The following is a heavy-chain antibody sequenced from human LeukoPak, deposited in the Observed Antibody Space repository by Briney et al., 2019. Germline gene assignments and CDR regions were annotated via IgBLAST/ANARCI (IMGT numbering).Heavy chain of an antibody. CDR3: ARHSGSYLYTFDY. Sequence: GGSLRLSCAASGFIFSSEYMSWVRQAPGKGLEWVSVTYSGGSTYYADSVKGRFTISRDNSKNTLYLQMNSLRAEDTAVYYCARHSGSYLYTFDYWGQGTLVTVSS. J-gene: IGHJ4*02. CDR1: GFIFSSEY. CDR2: TYSGGST. V-gene: IGHV3-53*01. D-gene: IGHD1-26*01.